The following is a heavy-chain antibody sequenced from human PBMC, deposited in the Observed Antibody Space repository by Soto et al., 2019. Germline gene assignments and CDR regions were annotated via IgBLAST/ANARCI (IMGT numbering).Heavy chain of an antibody. Sequence: PGESLKISCKGSGYSFTSYWIGWVRQMPGKGLEWMGIIYPGDSDTRYSPSFQGQVTISADKSISTAYLQWSSLKASDTAMYYCASRYCSSTSCPPGYGKNVWGQVTTVTVSS. CDR2: IYPGDSDT. D-gene: IGHD2-2*01. V-gene: IGHV5-51*01. CDR1: GYSFTSYW. CDR3: ASRYCSSTSCPPGYGKNV. J-gene: IGHJ6*02.